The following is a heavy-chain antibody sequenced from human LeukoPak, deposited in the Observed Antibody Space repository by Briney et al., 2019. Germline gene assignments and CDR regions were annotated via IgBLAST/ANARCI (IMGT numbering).Heavy chain of an antibody. V-gene: IGHV3-23*01. CDR1: GFTFSTYT. D-gene: IGHD5-24*01. CDR3: AKGQRWLQFRLDY. Sequence: HPGGPLRLSCAASGFTFSTYTMAWVRQAPGGGLEWVSAISGSGGSTYYADSVKGRFTISRDNSKNTLYLQMNSLRAEDTAVYYCAKGQRWLQFRLDYWGQGTLVTVSS. CDR2: ISGSGGST. J-gene: IGHJ4*02.